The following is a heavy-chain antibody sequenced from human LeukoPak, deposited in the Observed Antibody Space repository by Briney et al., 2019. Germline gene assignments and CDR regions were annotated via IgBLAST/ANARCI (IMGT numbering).Heavy chain of an antibody. J-gene: IGHJ4*02. D-gene: IGHD1-20*01. CDR2: TYYSGST. V-gene: IGHV4-59*01. CDR3: ARSTNWKFDY. Sequence: PSETLSLTCTVSGGSISSYYWSWIRQPPGKGLEWIGYTYYSGSTNYNPSLKSRVTISVDTSKNQFSLKLSSVTAADTAFYYCARSTNWKFDYWGQGTLVTVSS. CDR1: GGSISSYY.